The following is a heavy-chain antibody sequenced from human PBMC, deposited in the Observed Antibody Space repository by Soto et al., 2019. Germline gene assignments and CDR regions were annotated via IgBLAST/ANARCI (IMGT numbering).Heavy chain of an antibody. J-gene: IGHJ6*04. CDR3: AREGSSSGQDYYYGMDV. CDR1: GYTFTSYG. CDR2: ISAYNGNT. Sequence: QVQLVQSGAEVKKPGASVKVSCKASGYTFTSYGISWVRQAPGQGLEWMGWISAYNGNTNYAQKLQGRVTMTTDTSTSTAYMEMMSLRSEDTAVYYCAREGSSSGQDYYYGMDVWGKGTTVTVSS. D-gene: IGHD6-6*01. V-gene: IGHV1-18*01.